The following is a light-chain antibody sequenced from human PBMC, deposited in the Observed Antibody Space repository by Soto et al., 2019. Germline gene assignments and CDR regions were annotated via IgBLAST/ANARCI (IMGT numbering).Light chain of an antibody. CDR2: DVT. V-gene: IGLV2-11*01. J-gene: IGLJ6*01. Sequence: QSALTQPRSVSGSPGQSITISCTGTSSDVGGYNYVSWFQHHPGKAPKLMIYDVTKRPSGVPDRFSGSKSGNTASLTISGLQAEDEADYYCCSYAGSNTLVFGRGTKVTVL. CDR1: SSDVGGYNY. CDR3: CSYAGSNTLV.